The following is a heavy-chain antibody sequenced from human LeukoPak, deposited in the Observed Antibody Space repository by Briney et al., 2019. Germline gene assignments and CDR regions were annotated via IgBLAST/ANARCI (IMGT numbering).Heavy chain of an antibody. J-gene: IGHJ3*02. CDR1: GGSISSGDYY. V-gene: IGHV4-30-4*01. Sequence: SETLSLTCTVSGGSISSGDYYWSWIRQPPGKGLEWIGYIYYSGSTYYNPSLKSRVTISVDTSKNQFSLKLSSVTAADTAVYYCARRPTRITMVRGVRGAFDIWGQGTMATVSS. CDR2: IYYSGST. CDR3: ARRPTRITMVRGVRGAFDI. D-gene: IGHD3-10*01.